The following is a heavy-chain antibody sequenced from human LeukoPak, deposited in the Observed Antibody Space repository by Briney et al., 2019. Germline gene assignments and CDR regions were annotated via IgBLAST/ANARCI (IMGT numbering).Heavy chain of an antibody. D-gene: IGHD2-2*02. V-gene: IGHV4-59*01. CDR1: GGSISSYY. CDR3: ARGPIVVVVQAAIGDYFDY. Sequence: PSETLSLTCTVSGGSISSYYWSWIRQPPGKGLEWIGYIYYSGSTNYNPSLKSRVTISVDTSKNQFSLKLSSVTAADTAVYYCARGPIVVVVQAAIGDYFDYWGQGTLVTVSS. CDR2: IYYSGST. J-gene: IGHJ4*02.